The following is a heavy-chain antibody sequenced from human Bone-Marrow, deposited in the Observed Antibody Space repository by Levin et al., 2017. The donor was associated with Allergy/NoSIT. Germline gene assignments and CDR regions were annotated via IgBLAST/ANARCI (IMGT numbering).Heavy chain of an antibody. CDR3: AKSVPYSSGWYEEGYFDY. Sequence: GGSLRLSCSVSGFTFKNYGMHWVRQAPGKGLEWVAVTSYDGSRKYYADSVKGRFTISRDNSKNTLSLQMNSLRTEDTALYYCAKSVPYSSGWYEEGYFDYWGQGTLVTVSS. CDR1: GFTFKNYG. J-gene: IGHJ4*02. V-gene: IGHV3-30*18. CDR2: TSYDGSRK. D-gene: IGHD6-19*01.